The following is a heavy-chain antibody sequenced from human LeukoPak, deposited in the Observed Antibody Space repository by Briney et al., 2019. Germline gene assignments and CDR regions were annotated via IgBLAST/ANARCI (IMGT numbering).Heavy chain of an antibody. Sequence: ASVNVSCKASGYTFTSYDINWVRQATGQGLEWMGWMNPNSGNTGYAQKFQGRVTMTRNTSISTAYMELSSLRSEDTAVYYCARGHRPGYCSSTSCRWGQGTLVTVSS. D-gene: IGHD2-2*01. CDR3: ARGHRPGYCSSTSCR. J-gene: IGHJ4*02. CDR2: MNPNSGNT. V-gene: IGHV1-8*01. CDR1: GYTFTSYD.